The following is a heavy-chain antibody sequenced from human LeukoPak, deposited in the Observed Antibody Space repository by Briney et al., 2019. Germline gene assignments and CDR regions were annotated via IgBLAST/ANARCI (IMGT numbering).Heavy chain of an antibody. V-gene: IGHV3-23*01. CDR2: IGASGGST. D-gene: IGHD3-9*01. Sequence: AGGCVRLSCATSGFTFSSYAMSWARQAPGKGLEWVSGIGASGGSTYYADSVKGRFTISRDNSKNTLYLQMNSLRTEDTAVYYCAKAEGYDILTGLDYWGQASLASVSS. CDR1: GFTFSSYA. J-gene: IGHJ4*02. CDR3: AKAEGYDILTGLDY.